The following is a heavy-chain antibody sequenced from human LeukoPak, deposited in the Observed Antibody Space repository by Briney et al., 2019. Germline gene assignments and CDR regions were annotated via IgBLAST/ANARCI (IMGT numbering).Heavy chain of an antibody. CDR2: IYTSGST. CDR3: ARHGVWYYDSSGPFDY. D-gene: IGHD3-22*01. V-gene: IGHV4-4*07. CDR1: GGSISRYY. Sequence: SETLSLTCTVSGGSISRYYWSWIRQPAGKGLEWIGRIYTSGSTNYNPSLKSRVTMSVDTSKNQFSLKLSSVTAADTAVYYCARHGVWYYDSSGPFDYWGQGTLVTVSS. J-gene: IGHJ4*02.